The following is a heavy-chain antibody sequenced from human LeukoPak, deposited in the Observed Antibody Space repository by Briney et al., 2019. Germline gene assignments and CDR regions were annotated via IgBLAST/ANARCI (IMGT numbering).Heavy chain of an antibody. CDR1: GGSISSSSYY. D-gene: IGHD3-10*01. J-gene: IGHJ4*02. Sequence: SETLSLTCTVSGGSISSSSYYWGWIRQPPGRGLEWIGNIYYSGSTYYNPSLKSRVTVSVDTSKNQFSLKLSSVPAADTAVYYCAREHYYASGTYFDYWGQGTLVTVSS. CDR2: IYYSGST. V-gene: IGHV4-39*02. CDR3: AREHYYASGTYFDY.